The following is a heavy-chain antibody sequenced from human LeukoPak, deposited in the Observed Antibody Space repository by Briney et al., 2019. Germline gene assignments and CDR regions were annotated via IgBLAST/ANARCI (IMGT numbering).Heavy chain of an antibody. J-gene: IGHJ4*02. CDR1: GFTFSTYG. V-gene: IGHV3-30*18. Sequence: GGSLRLSCAASGFTFSTYGMHWVRQAPGKGLEWVAVISYDGSNKYYADSVKGRFTISRDNSKNTLYLQMNSLRAEDTAVYYCAKASSGWSFDYWGQGTLVTVSS. CDR3: AKASSGWSFDY. D-gene: IGHD6-19*01. CDR2: ISYDGSNK.